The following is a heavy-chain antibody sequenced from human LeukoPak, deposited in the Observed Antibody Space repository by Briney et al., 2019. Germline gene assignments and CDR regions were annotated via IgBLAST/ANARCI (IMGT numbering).Heavy chain of an antibody. D-gene: IGHD6-6*01. CDR1: GYTFTGYY. J-gene: IGHJ4*02. Sequence: ASVKVSCKASGYTFTGYYMHWVRQAPGQGLEWMGWINPNSGGANYAQKFQGRVTMTRDTSISTAYMELSRLRSDDTAVYYCARGAVDSSSSRFDYWGQGTLVTVSS. V-gene: IGHV1-2*02. CDR2: INPNSGGA. CDR3: ARGAVDSSSSRFDY.